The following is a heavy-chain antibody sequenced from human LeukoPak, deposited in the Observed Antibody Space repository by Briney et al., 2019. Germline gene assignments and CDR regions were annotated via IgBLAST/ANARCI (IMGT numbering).Heavy chain of an antibody. V-gene: IGHV3-7*05. CDR3: VRDPGDDCWGGFDC. CDR2: IKQDGSQE. Sequence: GGSLRLSCAASGFTFSSYEMNWVRQAPGKGLEWVANIKQDGSQEEYVDSVKGRFTISRDNAMDLLHLQMNSLRAEDTAIYYCVRDPGDDCWGGFDCWGQGTLVTVSS. CDR1: GFTFSSYE. J-gene: IGHJ4*02. D-gene: IGHD3-16*01.